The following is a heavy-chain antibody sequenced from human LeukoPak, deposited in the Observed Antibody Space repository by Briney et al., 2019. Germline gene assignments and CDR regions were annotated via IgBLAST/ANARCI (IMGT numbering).Heavy chain of an antibody. Sequence: SETLSLTCTVSGGSISSGDYNWSWVRQPPGKGLEWIGYIYYSGSTYYNPSLKSRVSISVDTSKNQFSLKLSSVTAADTAVYYCGLYDSSGYYFDYWGQGTLVTVSS. CDR2: IYYSGST. J-gene: IGHJ4*02. V-gene: IGHV4-30-4*01. CDR3: GLYDSSGYYFDY. D-gene: IGHD3-22*01. CDR1: GGSISSGDYN.